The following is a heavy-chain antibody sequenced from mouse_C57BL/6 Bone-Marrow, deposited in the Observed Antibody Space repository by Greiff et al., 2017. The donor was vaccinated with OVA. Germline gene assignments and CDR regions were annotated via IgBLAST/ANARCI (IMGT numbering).Heavy chain of an antibody. CDR3: AREDYGSSYEDWFAY. Sequence: ESGPGLVKPSQSLSLTCSVTGYSITSGYYWNWIRQFPGNKLEWMGYISYDGSNNYNPPLKNRISITRDTSKNQFFLKLNSVTTEDTATYYCAREDYGSSYEDWFAYWGQGTLVTVSA. CDR1: GYSITSGYY. V-gene: IGHV3-6*01. CDR2: ISYDGSN. J-gene: IGHJ3*01. D-gene: IGHD1-1*01.